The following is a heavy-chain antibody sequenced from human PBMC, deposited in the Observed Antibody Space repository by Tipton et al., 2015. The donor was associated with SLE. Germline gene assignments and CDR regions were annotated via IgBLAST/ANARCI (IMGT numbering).Heavy chain of an antibody. CDR2: IYFTGST. D-gene: IGHD6-19*01. V-gene: IGHV4-59*01. Sequence: TLSLTCAVYGGSFSGYYWSWIRQPPGKGLEWIGYIYFTGSTNYNPSLKSRVTISVDTSKNQFSLKLSSVTAADTAVYYCARGQVAVAEDYWGQGTLVTVSS. CDR1: GGSFSGYY. CDR3: ARGQVAVAEDY. J-gene: IGHJ4*02.